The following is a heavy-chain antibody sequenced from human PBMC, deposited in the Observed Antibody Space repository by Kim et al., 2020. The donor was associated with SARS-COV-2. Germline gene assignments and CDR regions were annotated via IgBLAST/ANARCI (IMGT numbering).Heavy chain of an antibody. Sequence: GGSLRLSCAASGFRFRSYGMHWVRQAPGKGLEWVAFISEDGNNSKYADSVKGRFTMSRDNSKNTLYMQLNSLSVEDPAVYYCASGYSSGYFCLDRLFDY. CDR2: ISEDGNNS. V-gene: IGHV3-30*03. CDR3: ASGYSSGYFCLDRLFDY. D-gene: IGHD5-18*01. CDR1: GFRFRSYG. J-gene: IGHJ4*01.